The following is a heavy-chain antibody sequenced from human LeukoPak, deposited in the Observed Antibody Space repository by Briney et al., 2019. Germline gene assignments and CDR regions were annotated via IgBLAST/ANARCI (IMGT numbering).Heavy chain of an antibody. CDR2: IYYSGST. D-gene: IGHD6-13*01. Sequence: SETLSLTCTVSGGSISNYYWSWIRQPPGKGLEWIGYIYYSGSTNYNPSLKSRVTISVDTSKNQFSLKLSSVTAADTAVYYCARGGIAAAGPRDYYYYMDVWGKGTTVTVSS. CDR3: ARGGIAAAGPRDYYYYMDV. V-gene: IGHV4-59*08. J-gene: IGHJ6*03. CDR1: GGSISNYY.